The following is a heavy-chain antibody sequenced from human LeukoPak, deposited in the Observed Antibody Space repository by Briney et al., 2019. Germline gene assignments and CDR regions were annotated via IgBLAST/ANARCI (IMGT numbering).Heavy chain of an antibody. J-gene: IGHJ5*02. CDR1: GGSISSGSYY. CDR3: ARDQGEGFDP. CDR2: IYTSGST. V-gene: IGHV4-61*02. Sequence: PSETLSLTCAVSGGSISSGSYYWNWIRQPAGKGLEWIGRIYTSGSTNYNPSLKSRITISADTSKNEFSLKLRSVTAADPALYYCARDQGEGFDPWGQGTLVTVSS. D-gene: IGHD3-16*01.